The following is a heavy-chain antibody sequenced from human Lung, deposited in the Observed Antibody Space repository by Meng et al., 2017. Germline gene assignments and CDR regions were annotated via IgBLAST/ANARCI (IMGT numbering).Heavy chain of an antibody. CDR3: VGTIGYYYAMAY. V-gene: IGHV4-31*03. CDR1: GGSISSGGYY. D-gene: IGHD3-22*01. Sequence: QVQPQESGPGLVKPSQTLSLTCTVSGGSISSGGYYWSWIRQYPGKGLEWIGYIYYSGSTYYNPSLRTRVTISLDTSKNQFSLKLSSVTAADTAVYYCVGTIGYYYAMAYWGQGTLVTVSS. J-gene: IGHJ4*02. CDR2: IYYSGST.